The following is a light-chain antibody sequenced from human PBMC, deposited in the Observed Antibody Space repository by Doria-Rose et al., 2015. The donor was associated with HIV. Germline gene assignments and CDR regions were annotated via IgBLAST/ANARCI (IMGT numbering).Light chain of an antibody. V-gene: IGKV1-39*01. J-gene: IGKJ1*01. CDR2: AAS. CDR1: QNINRF. CDR3: QQSFSTPRT. Sequence: DIRVTQSPSSLSASVGDRVTITCRASQNINRFLNWYQQKPGKVPKVLIYAASSLQSGVPSRFSGSGSGTDFTLTISSLQPEDFATHYCQQSFSTPRTFGQGTKVEIK.